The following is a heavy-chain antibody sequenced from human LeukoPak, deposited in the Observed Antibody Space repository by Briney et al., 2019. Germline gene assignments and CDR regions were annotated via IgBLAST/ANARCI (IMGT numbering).Heavy chain of an antibody. V-gene: IGHV3-23*01. CDR1: GFTFSSYA. J-gene: IGHJ4*02. D-gene: IGHD5-24*01. CDR3: ASKPMAELDY. CDR2: TGGGGVST. Sequence: GGSPRLSCAASGFTFSSYAMSWVRQAPGKGLEWVSATGGGGVSTYYADSVKGRFTISRDNSKNTLYLQMNSLRAEDTAIYFCASKPMAELDYWGQGTLVTVSS.